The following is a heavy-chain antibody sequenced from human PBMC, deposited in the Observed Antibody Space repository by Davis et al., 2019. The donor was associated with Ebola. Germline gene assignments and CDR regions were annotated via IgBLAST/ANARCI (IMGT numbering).Heavy chain of an antibody. CDR1: GATFGRHT. V-gene: IGHV1-69*10. Sequence: SVKVSCKASGATFGRHTVTWVRQAPRQGLEYMGGIIPILGIANYAQKFQGRVTITADKSTSTAYMELSSLRSEDTAVYYCARESRVSPSQIDYWGQGTLVTVSS. CDR2: IIPILGIA. D-gene: IGHD6-6*01. J-gene: IGHJ4*02. CDR3: ARESRVSPSQIDY.